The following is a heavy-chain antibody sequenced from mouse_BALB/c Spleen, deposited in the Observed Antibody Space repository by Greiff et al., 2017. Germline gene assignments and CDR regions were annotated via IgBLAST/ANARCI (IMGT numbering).Heavy chain of an antibody. Sequence: DVKLVESGGGLVKPGGSLKLSCAASGFAFSSYDMSWVRQTPEKRLEWVAYISSGGGSTYYPDTVKGRFTISRDNAKNTLYLQMSSLKSEDTAMYYCARDKVRGYFDVWGAGTTVTVSS. D-gene: IGHD2-14*01. V-gene: IGHV5-12-1*01. CDR3: ARDKVRGYFDV. J-gene: IGHJ1*01. CDR1: GFAFSSYD. CDR2: ISSGGGST.